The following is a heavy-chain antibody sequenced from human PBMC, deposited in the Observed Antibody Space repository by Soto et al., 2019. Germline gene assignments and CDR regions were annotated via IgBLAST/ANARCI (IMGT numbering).Heavy chain of an antibody. D-gene: IGHD2-2*03. CDR3: AIRRGGPGYCSSTSCYYYYYYGMDV. Sequence: ASVKVSCKASGGTFSSHAISWVRQAPGQGLEWMGGIIPIFGTANYAQKFQGRATITADESTSTAYMELSSLRSEDTAVYYCAIRRGGPGYCSSTSCYYYYYYGMDVWGQGTTVTVSS. V-gene: IGHV1-69*13. CDR1: GGTFSSHA. J-gene: IGHJ6*02. CDR2: IIPIFGTA.